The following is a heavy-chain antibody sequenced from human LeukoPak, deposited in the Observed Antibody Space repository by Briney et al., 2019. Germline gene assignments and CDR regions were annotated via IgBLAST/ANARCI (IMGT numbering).Heavy chain of an antibody. CDR2: IKQDGSGK. Sequence: PGGSLRLSCAASGFTFSSYSMNWVRQAPGKGLEWVANIKQDGSGKYYVDSVKGRFTISRDNAKNSLYLQMNSLRAEDTAVYYCARATVVTVFDYWGQGTLVTVSS. V-gene: IGHV3-7*01. D-gene: IGHD4-23*01. CDR3: ARATVVTVFDY. J-gene: IGHJ4*02. CDR1: GFTFSSYS.